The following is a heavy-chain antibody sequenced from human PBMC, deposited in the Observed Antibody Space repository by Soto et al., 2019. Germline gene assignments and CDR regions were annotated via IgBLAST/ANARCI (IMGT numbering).Heavy chain of an antibody. CDR3: ARDLRYYGSGSYYKNFDY. Sequence: GASVKVSFKASGYTFTSYGISWVRQAPGQGLEWMGWISAYNGNTNYAQKLQGRVTMTTDTSTSTAYMELRSLRSDDTAVYYCARDLRYYGSGSYYKNFDYWGQGTLVTVSS. J-gene: IGHJ4*02. CDR2: ISAYNGNT. V-gene: IGHV1-18*01. D-gene: IGHD3-10*01. CDR1: GYTFTSYG.